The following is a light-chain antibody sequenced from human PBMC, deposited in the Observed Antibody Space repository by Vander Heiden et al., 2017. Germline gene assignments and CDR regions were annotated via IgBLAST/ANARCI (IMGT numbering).Light chain of an antibody. Sequence: LQMTHSPSSLSASVGDRVTITCRASQSISSYLNWYQQKPGKAPKLLIYAASSLQSGVPSRFSGSGSGTDFTLTISSLQPEDFATYYCQQSYSTPPVTFGQGTKLEIK. CDR2: AAS. V-gene: IGKV1-39*01. CDR1: QSISSY. CDR3: QQSYSTPPVT. J-gene: IGKJ2*01.